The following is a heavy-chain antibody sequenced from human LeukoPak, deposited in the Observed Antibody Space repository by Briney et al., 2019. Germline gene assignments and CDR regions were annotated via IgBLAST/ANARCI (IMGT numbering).Heavy chain of an antibody. V-gene: IGHV1-2*02. CDR1: GYTFTGYY. CDR3: ARDPVVAAPYNWFDP. J-gene: IGHJ5*02. D-gene: IGHD2-15*01. Sequence: ASVKVSCKASGYTFTGYYMHWGRQAPGQGLEWMGWINPNSGGTNYAQKFQGRVTMTRDTSISTAYMELSRLRSDDTAVYYCARDPVVAAPYNWFDPWGQGTLVTVSS. CDR2: INPNSGGT.